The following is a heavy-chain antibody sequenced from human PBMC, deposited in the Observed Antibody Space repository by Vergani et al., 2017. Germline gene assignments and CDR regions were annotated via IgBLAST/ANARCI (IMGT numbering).Heavy chain of an antibody. CDR3: ARGLTIWFGEWYAYFDY. CDR2: IIPIFGTA. J-gene: IGHJ4*02. Sequence: QVQLVQSGAEVKKPGSSVKVSCKASGGTFSSYAISWVRQAPGQGLEWMGRIIPIFGTANYAQKFQGRVTITADESTSTAYMELSSLRSEDTAVYYCARGLTIWFGEWYAYFDYWGQGTLVTVSS. D-gene: IGHD3-10*01. V-gene: IGHV1-69*13. CDR1: GGTFSSYA.